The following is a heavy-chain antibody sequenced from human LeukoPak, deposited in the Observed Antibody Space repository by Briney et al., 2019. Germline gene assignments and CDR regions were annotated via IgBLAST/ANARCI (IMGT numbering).Heavy chain of an antibody. Sequence: PGGSLRLSCAASGFTFSSYWMSWVRQAPGKGLEWVANIKQDGSEKYYVDSVKGRFTISRDNAKNSLYLQMNSLRAEDTAVYYCAREIIAAAGTTLYYYYGMDVWGQGTTVTVSS. CDR1: GFTFSSYW. CDR2: IKQDGSEK. D-gene: IGHD6-13*01. CDR3: AREIIAAAGTTLYYYYGMDV. V-gene: IGHV3-7*01. J-gene: IGHJ6*02.